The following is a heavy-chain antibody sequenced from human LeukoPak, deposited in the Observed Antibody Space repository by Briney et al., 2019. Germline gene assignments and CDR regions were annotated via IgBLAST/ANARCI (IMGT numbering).Heavy chain of an antibody. CDR2: ISTDGSNK. V-gene: IGHV3-30*03. J-gene: IGHJ4*02. Sequence: GGSLRLSCAASGFTFSGYGMHWVRQAPGKGLDCVSLISTDGSNKDYADSVKGRFTISRDNSKNTLYLQMDSLRAEDTAVYYCARDWARGDSYYVDYWGQGTLVTVSS. CDR3: ARDWARGDSYYVDY. CDR1: GFTFSGYG. D-gene: IGHD2-21*02.